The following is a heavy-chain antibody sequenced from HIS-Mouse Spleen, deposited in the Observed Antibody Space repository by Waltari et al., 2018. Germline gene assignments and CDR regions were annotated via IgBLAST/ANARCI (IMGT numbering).Heavy chain of an antibody. CDR1: GFTFSSYA. CDR3: ARDGGGSYFDY. CDR2: RSYDGSNK. V-gene: IGHV3-30-3*01. Sequence: QVQLVESGGGVVQPGRSLRLSCAASGFTFSSYAMHWVRQAPGKGLEWVAVRSYDGSNKYYADSVKGRFTISRDNSKNTLYLQMNSLRAEDTAVYYCARDGGGSYFDYWGQGTLVTVSS. D-gene: IGHD1-26*01. J-gene: IGHJ4*02.